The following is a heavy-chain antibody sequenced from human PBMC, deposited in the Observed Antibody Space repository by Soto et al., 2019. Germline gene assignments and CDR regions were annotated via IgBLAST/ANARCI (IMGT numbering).Heavy chain of an antibody. Sequence: SETLSLTCTVSGGSISSGGYYWSWIRQHPGKGLEWIGYIYYSGSTYYNPSLKSRVTISVDTSKNQFSLKLSSVTAADTAVYYCARVDARDIVVVPAAIKAFDYWGQGTLVTVS. CDR1: GGSISSGGYY. D-gene: IGHD2-2*02. CDR3: ARVDARDIVVVPAAIKAFDY. J-gene: IGHJ4*02. CDR2: IYYSGST. V-gene: IGHV4-31*03.